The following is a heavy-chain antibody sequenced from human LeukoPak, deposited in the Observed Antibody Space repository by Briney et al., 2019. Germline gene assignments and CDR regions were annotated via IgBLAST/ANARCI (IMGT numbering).Heavy chain of an antibody. J-gene: IGHJ4*02. CDR1: GFTFTNYA. V-gene: IGHV3-23*01. Sequence: GGSLRLSCAASGFTFTNYAMSWVRQAPGKGLEWVSAIGASGGNTYYADSVKGRFTISRDNSKSMLYLQMDSLRAEDTAVYYCAKDRIKDGYNDYWGQGILVTVSS. CDR3: AKDRIKDGYNDY. D-gene: IGHD5-24*01. CDR2: IGASGGNT.